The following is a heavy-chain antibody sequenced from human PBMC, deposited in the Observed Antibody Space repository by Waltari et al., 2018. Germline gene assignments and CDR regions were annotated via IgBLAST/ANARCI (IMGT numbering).Heavy chain of an antibody. V-gene: IGHV4-38-2*01. CDR1: GYSISSGYY. CDR2: IYHSGGT. J-gene: IGHJ2*01. Sequence: QVQLQESGPGLVKPSETLSLTCAVSGYSISSGYYWGWIRQPPGKGLEWIGSIYHSGGTYYNPSRKSRVTISVDTSKNQFSLKLSSVTAADTAVYYCARVTGVGPGWYFDLWGRGTLVTVSS. CDR3: ARVTGVGPGWYFDL. D-gene: IGHD2-21*02.